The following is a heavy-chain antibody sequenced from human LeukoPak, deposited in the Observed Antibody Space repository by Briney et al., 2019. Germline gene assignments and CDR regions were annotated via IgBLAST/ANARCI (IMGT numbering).Heavy chain of an antibody. CDR2: INPNSGGT. CDR1: GYTFTGYY. D-gene: IGHD5-18*01. Sequence: ASVKVSCKASGYTFTGYYMHWVRHAPGQGLEWMGWINPNSGGTNYAQKFQGRVTMTRDTSISTAYMELSRLRSDDTAVYYCASPDTANWGFGDAFDIWGQGTMVTVSS. V-gene: IGHV1-2*02. J-gene: IGHJ3*02. CDR3: ASPDTANWGFGDAFDI.